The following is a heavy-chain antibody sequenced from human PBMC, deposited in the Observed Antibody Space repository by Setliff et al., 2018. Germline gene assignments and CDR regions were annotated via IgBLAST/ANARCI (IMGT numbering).Heavy chain of an antibody. V-gene: IGHV4-38-2*01. D-gene: IGHD3-9*01. CDR3: ARPSKYYDILTGYYHNWFDP. CDR2: IFYSGST. J-gene: IGHJ5*02. CDR1: GYSISSSYY. Sequence: SETLSLTCAVSGYSISSSYYWGWIRQPPGKGLEWIGSIFYSGSTYYNPSLKSRVTISVDTSKNQFSLKLSSVTAADTAVYYCARPSKYYDILTGYYHNWFDPWGQGTLVTVSS.